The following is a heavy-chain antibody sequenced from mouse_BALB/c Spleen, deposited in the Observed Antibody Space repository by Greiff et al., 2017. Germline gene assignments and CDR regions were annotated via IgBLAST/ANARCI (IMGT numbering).Heavy chain of an antibody. J-gene: IGHJ3*01. Sequence: VQLQQSGAELAKPGASVKMSCKASGYTFTSYWMHWVKQRPGQGLEWIGYINPSTGYTEYNQKFKDKATLTADKSSSTAYMQLSSLTSEDSAVYYCARQDYRYDGAWFAYWGQGTLVTVSA. CDR2: INPSTGYT. D-gene: IGHD2-14*01. CDR1: GYTFTSYW. V-gene: IGHV1-7*01. CDR3: ARQDYRYDGAWFAY.